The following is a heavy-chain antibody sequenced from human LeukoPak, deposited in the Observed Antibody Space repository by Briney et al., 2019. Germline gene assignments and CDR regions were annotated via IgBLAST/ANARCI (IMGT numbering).Heavy chain of an antibody. CDR2: ISRSGSTK. V-gene: IGHV3-11*01. J-gene: IGHJ6*03. CDR1: GLTFSDYN. D-gene: IGHD2-15*01. CDR3: ARVLRYCSGGNCYSGGLGYMDV. Sequence: PGGSLRLSCAASGLTFSDYNMRWIRQAPGKGLEWVSSISRSGSTKYYADSVKGRFTISRDNAKNSLFLQMNSLRAEDTAVYYCARVLRYCSGGNCYSGGLGYMDVWGKGTTVTISS.